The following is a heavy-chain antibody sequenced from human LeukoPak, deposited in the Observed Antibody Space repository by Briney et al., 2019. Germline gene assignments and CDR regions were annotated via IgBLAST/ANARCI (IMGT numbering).Heavy chain of an antibody. CDR3: ASHKYPVQAFDV. CDR2: IHHSGST. Sequence: NPSETLSLTCAVYGGSFSGYYWSWIRQSPGTGLEWIGEIHHSGSTNYNSSLESRVTMSIDTSNNQFSLKLTSVTAADTAVYYCASHKYPVQAFDVWGQGTMVTVSS. CDR1: GGSFSGYY. V-gene: IGHV4-34*01. D-gene: IGHD2-2*02. J-gene: IGHJ3*01.